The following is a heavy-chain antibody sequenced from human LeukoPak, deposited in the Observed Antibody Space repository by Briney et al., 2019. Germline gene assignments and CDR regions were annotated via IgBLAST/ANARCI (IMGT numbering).Heavy chain of an antibody. CDR1: GYTFSTYG. J-gene: IGHJ3*02. CDR3: ARDIDYYDSSGPAGDAFDI. D-gene: IGHD3-22*01. Sequence: ASVKVSCKASGYTFSTYGISWVRQAPGQGLEWMGRIIPILGIANYAQKFQGRVTITADKSTSTAYMELSSLRSEDTAVYYCARDIDYYDSSGPAGDAFDIWGQGTMVTVSS. V-gene: IGHV1-69*04. CDR2: IIPILGIA.